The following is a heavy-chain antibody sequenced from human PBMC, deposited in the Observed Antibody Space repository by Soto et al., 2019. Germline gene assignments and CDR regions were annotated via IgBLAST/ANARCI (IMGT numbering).Heavy chain of an antibody. J-gene: IGHJ4*02. V-gene: IGHV3-23*01. D-gene: IGHD3-9*01. Sequence: EVQLLESGGGLVQPGGSLRLSCAASGFTFSSYAMSWVRQAPGKGLEWVSAISGSGGSTYYAESVKGRFTISRDNCKNTLYLEMDRLRAEDTAVYYCAKDGLPGPPSKPKLRYFGDDYWGQGTLVTVSS. CDR1: GFTFSSYA. CDR2: ISGSGGST. CDR3: AKDGLPGPPSKPKLRYFGDDY.